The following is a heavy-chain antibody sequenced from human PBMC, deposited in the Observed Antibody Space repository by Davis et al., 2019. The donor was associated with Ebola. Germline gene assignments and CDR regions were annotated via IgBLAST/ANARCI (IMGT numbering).Heavy chain of an antibody. CDR2: INHSGST. J-gene: IGHJ4*02. D-gene: IGHD2-2*01. CDR1: GGSFSDYF. Sequence: SETLSLTCAVYGGSFSDYFWTWVRQPPGKGLEWIGEINHSGSTNYNPSLKSRVTISVDASKNQFSLKVSSVTPADTAVYYCARGLSGSPPPAAIFDYWGQGTLVTVSS. V-gene: IGHV4-34*01. CDR3: ARGLSGSPPPAAIFDY.